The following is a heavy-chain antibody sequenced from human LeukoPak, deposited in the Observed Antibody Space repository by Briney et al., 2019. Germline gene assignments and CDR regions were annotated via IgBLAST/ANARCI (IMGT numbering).Heavy chain of an antibody. J-gene: IGHJ3*02. CDR3: ATGRALYDAFDI. V-gene: IGHV3-7*01. CDR1: GFTFSDYN. Sequence: GGSLRLSCAASGFTFSDYNMRWIRQAPGKGLEWVANIKQDGSEEYYVDSVKGRFTISRDNGKNSLYLQMNSLRAEDTAVYYCATGRALYDAFDIWGQGTMVTVSS. CDR2: IKQDGSEE.